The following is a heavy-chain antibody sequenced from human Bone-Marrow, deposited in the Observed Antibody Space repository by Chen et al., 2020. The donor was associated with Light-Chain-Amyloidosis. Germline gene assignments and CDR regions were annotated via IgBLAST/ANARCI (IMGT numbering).Heavy chain of an antibody. CDR3: AKVDDSGAYYWYFDL. D-gene: IGHD3-22*01. Sequence: EVQLLESGGGLVQPGGSLRLSCTASGFTFRFYAMSWVCQAPGKGLEWASGISGGAGSTYYADSVKGRFTISRDTSKNTLYLQMNTLRAEDTAIYYCAKVDDSGAYYWYFDLWGRGTLVTVSS. CDR2: ISGGAGST. CDR1: GFTFRFYA. J-gene: IGHJ2*01. V-gene: IGHV3-23*01.